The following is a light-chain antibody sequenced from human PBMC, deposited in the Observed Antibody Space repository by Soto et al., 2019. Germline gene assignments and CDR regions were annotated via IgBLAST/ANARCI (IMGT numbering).Light chain of an antibody. CDR1: QSVSSN. CDR2: GAS. J-gene: IGKJ1*01. CDR3: QQKNTWPPWT. Sequence: EIVMTQSPATLSVSPGERATLSCRASQSVSSNLAWYQQKPGQAPRLLIYGASTRATGIPARFSGSGSGTESPLTISSLQSEFFAVYYCQQKNTWPPWTFGQGTKVKIK. V-gene: IGKV3-15*01.